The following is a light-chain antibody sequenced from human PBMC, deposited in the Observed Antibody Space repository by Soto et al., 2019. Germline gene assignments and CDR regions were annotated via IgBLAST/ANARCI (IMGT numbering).Light chain of an antibody. J-gene: IGKJ1*01. V-gene: IGKV3-20*01. CDR3: QQFGGSSRT. CDR2: GAS. Sequence: EIVLTQSPDTLSLSPCDRATLSCRASQGISNTYLAWYQQKPGQAPRLLIYGASFRATGIPDRFTGSGSGTDFTLTITRLEPEDFAVYYCQQFGGSSRTFGQGTKVDIK. CDR1: QGISNTY.